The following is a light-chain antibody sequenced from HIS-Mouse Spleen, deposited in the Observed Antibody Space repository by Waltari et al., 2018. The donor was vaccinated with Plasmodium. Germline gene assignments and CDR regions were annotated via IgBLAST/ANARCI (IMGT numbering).Light chain of an antibody. V-gene: IGLV3-27*01. J-gene: IGLJ3*02. CDR3: YSAADNNLV. CDR1: VLAKKY. CDR2: KHS. Sequence: SYELTQPSSVSVSPGQTARITCSGDVLAKKYARWFQQKPGQAPGLVIYKHSERPSGIPERFSGSSSGTTVTLTISGAQVEDEADYYCYSAADNNLVFGGGTKLTVL.